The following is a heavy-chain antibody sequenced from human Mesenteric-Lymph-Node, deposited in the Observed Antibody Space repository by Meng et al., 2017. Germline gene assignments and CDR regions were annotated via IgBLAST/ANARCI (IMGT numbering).Heavy chain of an antibody. V-gene: IGHV3-23*01. J-gene: IGHJ4*02. CDR1: GFTFSSYG. CDR3: ARDEAGGGSSDFDY. Sequence: GESLKISCAASGFTFSSYGMSWVRQAPGKGLEWVSGITGSGDSTRYADSVRGRFTISRDNSKNTLYLQMSSLRGEDTAVYYCARDEAGGGSSDFDYWGQGTLVTVSS. CDR2: ITGSGDST. D-gene: IGHD2-15*01.